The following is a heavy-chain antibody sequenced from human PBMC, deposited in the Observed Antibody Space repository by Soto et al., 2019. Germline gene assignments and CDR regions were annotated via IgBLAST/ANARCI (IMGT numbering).Heavy chain of an antibody. V-gene: IGHV3-23*01. CDR3: SKGSRIWGVITVDY. Sequence: PGGSLRLSCAVSGFSVSNNYMNWVRQAPGEGLEWVSTISGGGGSTYYADSVKGRFTISRDNSKNTLYLQMNNLRADDTAVYYCSKGSRIWGVITVDYWGQGTLVTVSS. CDR2: ISGGGGST. D-gene: IGHD3-10*01. CDR1: GFSVSNNY. J-gene: IGHJ4*02.